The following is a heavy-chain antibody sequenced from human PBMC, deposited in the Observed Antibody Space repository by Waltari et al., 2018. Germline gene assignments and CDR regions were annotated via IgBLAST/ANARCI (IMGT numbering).Heavy chain of an antibody. D-gene: IGHD4-4*01. CDR1: GSTFTDYY. Sequence: QVQLVQSGAEVKEPGASVKVSCKPSGSTFTDYYIHWVRQAPGQGLEWRGWSNPNSGGTNYAQKFQGRVTMTRDTSISTAYMELSRLRSDDTAVYYCARDDYSIYGDWGQGSLVTVSS. J-gene: IGHJ4*02. V-gene: IGHV1-2*02. CDR2: SNPNSGGT. CDR3: ARDDYSIYGD.